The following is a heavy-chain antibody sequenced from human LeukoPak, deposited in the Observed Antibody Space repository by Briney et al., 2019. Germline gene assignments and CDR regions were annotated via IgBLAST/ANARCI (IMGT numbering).Heavy chain of an antibody. CDR3: ARGQLRFLEWLKYNWFDP. V-gene: IGHV4-34*01. J-gene: IGHJ5*02. CDR1: GGSFSGYY. Sequence: ASETLSLTCAVYGGSFSGYYWSWIRQPPGKGLEWIGEINHSGSTNYNPSLKSRVTISVDTSKNQFSLKLSSVTAADTAVHYCARGQLRFLEWLKYNWFDPWGQGTLVTVSS. CDR2: INHSGST. D-gene: IGHD3-3*01.